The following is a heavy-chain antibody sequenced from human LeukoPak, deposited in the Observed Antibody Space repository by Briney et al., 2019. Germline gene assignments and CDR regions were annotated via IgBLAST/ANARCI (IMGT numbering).Heavy chain of an antibody. CDR2: IHHTGNT. J-gene: IGHJ3*02. Sequence: PSETLSLTCTVSGASITSYYWAWIRQFPGRGLEWIGYIHHTGNTMYNPSLQSRITTSVDTSKNQLSLRLTSVTAADTAVYYCARKYDSSGLANEFDIWGQGTSVTVSS. D-gene: IGHD3-22*01. V-gene: IGHV4-59*08. CDR3: ARKYDSSGLANEFDI. CDR1: GASITSYY.